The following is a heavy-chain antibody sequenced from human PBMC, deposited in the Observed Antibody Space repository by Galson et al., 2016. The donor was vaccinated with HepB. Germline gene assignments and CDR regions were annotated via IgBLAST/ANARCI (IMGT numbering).Heavy chain of an antibody. Sequence: TLSLTCTVSGDSITSGGYYWSWNRQHPGKGLEWIGYIYYSGSTYYNPSLKSRVTISVDTSKNQFSLKLSSVTAADTAVFYCARGQGYTYGYGPARNFYYMDVWGKGTTVTVSS. CDR3: ARGQGYTYGYGPARNFYYMDV. V-gene: IGHV4-31*03. J-gene: IGHJ6*03. CDR2: IYYSGST. D-gene: IGHD5-18*01. CDR1: GDSITSGGYY.